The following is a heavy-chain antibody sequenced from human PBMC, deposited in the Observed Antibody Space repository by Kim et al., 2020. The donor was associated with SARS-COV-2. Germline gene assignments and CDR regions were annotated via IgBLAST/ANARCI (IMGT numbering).Heavy chain of an antibody. CDR3: ARRSGISSNDY. J-gene: IGHJ4*02. CDR1: GDSITDNGYY. Sequence: SETLSLTCTVSGDSITDNGYYWSWFRQHPGEGLEYVGYIYYSGATYYNPSLKGRVTISVDTSKNQFSLEVRSVTAADTAVYYCARRSGISSNDYWGQGIL. D-gene: IGHD1-26*01. V-gene: IGHV4-31*03. CDR2: IYYSGAT.